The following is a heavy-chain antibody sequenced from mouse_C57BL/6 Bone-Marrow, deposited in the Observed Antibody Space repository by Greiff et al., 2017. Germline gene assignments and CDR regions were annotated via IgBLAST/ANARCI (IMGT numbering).Heavy chain of an antibody. V-gene: IGHV5-16*01. CDR1: GFTFSDYY. D-gene: IGHD5-1*01. Sequence: EVKVVESEGGLVQPGSSMKLSCTASGFTFSDYYMAWVRQVPEKGLEWVANINYDGSSTYYLDSLKSRFIISRDNAKHILYLQMSSLKSEDTATYYCARGRVYAMDYWGQGTSVTVSS. CDR3: ARGRVYAMDY. CDR2: INYDGSST. J-gene: IGHJ4*01.